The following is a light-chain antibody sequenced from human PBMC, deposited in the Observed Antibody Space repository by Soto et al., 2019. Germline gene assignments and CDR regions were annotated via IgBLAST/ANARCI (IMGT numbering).Light chain of an antibody. CDR1: SSEVGGYNY. Sequence: ALTQPASVSGSPGQSITISCTGTSSEVGGYNYVSWYQQHPGKAPKLMIYEVSNRPSGVSNRFSGSKSGNTASLTISGLQTEDEADYYCSSYTSSSTYVFGTGTKVTVL. J-gene: IGLJ1*01. CDR3: SSYTSSSTYV. CDR2: EVS. V-gene: IGLV2-14*01.